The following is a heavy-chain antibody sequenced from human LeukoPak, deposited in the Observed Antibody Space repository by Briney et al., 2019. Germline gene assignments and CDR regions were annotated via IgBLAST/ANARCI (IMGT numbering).Heavy chain of an antibody. Sequence: GGSLRLSCAASGFTFSNYAMSWLRQAPGKGLEWVSAISGSGGSTYYVDSVKGRFTISRDNSKNTLYLQMNSLRAQDTAVYYCAKAGGSYFRGYYYYMDVWGKGTTVTVSS. CDR2: ISGSGGST. D-gene: IGHD1-26*01. CDR3: AKAGGSYFRGYYYYMDV. J-gene: IGHJ6*03. CDR1: GFTFSNYA. V-gene: IGHV3-23*01.